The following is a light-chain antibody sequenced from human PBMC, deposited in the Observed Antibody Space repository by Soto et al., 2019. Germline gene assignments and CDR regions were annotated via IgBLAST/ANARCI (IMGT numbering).Light chain of an antibody. Sequence: QSVLTQSPSASGTPGQRVTISCSGSSSNIGSETVNWFQHLPGTTPKLLIYGNYKRPSGVPARFSGSKSGTSASLAIIGLQSEDEADYYCAAWDDSLNAYVFGTGTKVTVL. CDR1: SSNIGSET. J-gene: IGLJ1*01. V-gene: IGLV1-44*01. CDR2: GNY. CDR3: AAWDDSLNAYV.